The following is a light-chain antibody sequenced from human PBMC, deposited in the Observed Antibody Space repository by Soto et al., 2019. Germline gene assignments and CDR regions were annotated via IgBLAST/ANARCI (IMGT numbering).Light chain of an antibody. CDR3: HQYDSYPRT. CDR2: GAS. V-gene: IGKV1-16*01. Sequence: DIQMTQSPSSLSASVGDRVTITCRASQGITYYLAWFQQKPGKAPKSLIYGASSLRSGVPSRFNGSGFGTDFSLTISSLQPEDIATYYCHQYDSYPRTFGPGTKVEIK. J-gene: IGKJ3*01. CDR1: QGITYY.